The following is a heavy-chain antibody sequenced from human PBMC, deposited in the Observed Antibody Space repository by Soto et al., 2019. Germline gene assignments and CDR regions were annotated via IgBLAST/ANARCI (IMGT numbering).Heavy chain of an antibody. CDR3: ARGVMGATGYYFDY. J-gene: IGHJ4*02. D-gene: IGHD1-26*01. V-gene: IGHV4-34*01. CDR1: GGSFSGYY. Sequence: SETLSLTCAVYGGSFSGYYWSWIRQPPGKGLEWIGEINHSGSTNYNPSLKSRVTISVDTSKNQFSLKLSSVTAADTAVYYCARGVMGATGYYFDYWGQGTLVTVSS. CDR2: INHSGST.